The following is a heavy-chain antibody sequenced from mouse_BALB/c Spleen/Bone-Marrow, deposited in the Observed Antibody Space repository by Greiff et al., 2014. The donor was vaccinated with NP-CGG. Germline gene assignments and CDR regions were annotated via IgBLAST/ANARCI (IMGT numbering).Heavy chain of an antibody. D-gene: IGHD2-1*01. V-gene: IGHV14-3*02. CDR3: ARNGNYGAWFAY. Sequence: EVMLVESGAGLVKPGASVKLSCTASGFNIKDTYMHWVKQRPEQGLEWIGRIDPANGNTKYDPKFQGKATITADTSSNTAYLQLSRLTSEDTAVDYCARNGNYGAWFAYWGQGTLVTVSA. CDR2: IDPANGNT. CDR1: GFNIKDTY. J-gene: IGHJ3*01.